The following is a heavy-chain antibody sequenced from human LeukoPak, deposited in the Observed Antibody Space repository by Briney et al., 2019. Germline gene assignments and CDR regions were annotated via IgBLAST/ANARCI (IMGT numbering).Heavy chain of an antibody. CDR2: VSSSSSYI. V-gene: IGHV3-21*01. J-gene: IGHJ4*02. CDR3: ARSASIAGWDY. Sequence: GSLRLSCAASGFTFSSYSMNWVRQAPGEGLEWVSSVSSSSSYIYYADSVKGRFTISRDNAKNSLYLQMNSLRAEDTAVYYCARSASIAGWDYWGQGTLVTVSS. D-gene: IGHD6-6*01. CDR1: GFTFSSYS.